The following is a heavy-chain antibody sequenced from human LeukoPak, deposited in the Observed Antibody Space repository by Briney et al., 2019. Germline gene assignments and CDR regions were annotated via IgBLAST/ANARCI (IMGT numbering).Heavy chain of an antibody. CDR1: AYTFTGYY. Sequence: ASGKLSCTASAYTFTGYYMHWVRQAPGQGLEWMGWINPNSGGTKYAQKVQGRVTMTSETSIRTAYMELSRLRSGDTAVYCCARVDTSSLNEWGQGSLVTV. CDR3: ARVDTSSLNE. D-gene: IGHD5-18*01. J-gene: IGHJ4*02. V-gene: IGHV1-2*02. CDR2: INPNSGGT.